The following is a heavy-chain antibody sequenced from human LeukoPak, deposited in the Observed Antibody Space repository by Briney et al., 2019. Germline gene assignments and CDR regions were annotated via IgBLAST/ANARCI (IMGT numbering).Heavy chain of an antibody. CDR3: ARQHSTTVTYIDY. CDR1: GGSISSSSYY. D-gene: IGHD4-17*01. V-gene: IGHV4-39*01. CDR2: IYYSGST. Sequence: SETLSLTCTVSGGSISSSSYYWGWIRQPPGKGLEWIGSIYYSGSTYYNPSLKSRVTISVDTSKNQFSLKLSSVTAADTAVYYCARQHSTTVTYIDYWGQGTLVTVSS. J-gene: IGHJ4*02.